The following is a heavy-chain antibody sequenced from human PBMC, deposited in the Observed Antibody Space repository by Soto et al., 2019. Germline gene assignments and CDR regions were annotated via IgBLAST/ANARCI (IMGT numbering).Heavy chain of an antibody. J-gene: IGHJ4*02. CDR1: ADSFSSYG. CDR3: ARVFPDGWVEPGVVRGYLDT. CDR2: IIPIFGTA. V-gene: IGHV1-69*01. D-gene: IGHD3-3*01. Sequence: QVQLVQSGAEVKEPGSAVKVSCKAPADSFSSYGISWVRQAPGQGLEWMGGIIPIFGTANYAEKFQGRVTITADEATNTDYMELSSLRSEDTALYYCARVFPDGWVEPGVVRGYLDTWGRGTLATVSS.